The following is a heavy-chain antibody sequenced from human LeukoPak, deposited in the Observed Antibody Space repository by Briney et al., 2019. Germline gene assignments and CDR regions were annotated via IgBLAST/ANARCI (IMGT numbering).Heavy chain of an antibody. CDR1: GGSIGSYY. CDR2: IYYSGST. D-gene: IGHD5-24*01. J-gene: IGHJ4*02. Sequence: SETLSLTCTVSGGSIGSYYWSWIRQPPGKGLEWIGYIYYSGSTYYNPSLKSRVTISVDTSKNQFSLKLSSVTAADTAVYYCARGRWLQYYFDYWGQGTLVTVSS. CDR3: ARGRWLQYYFDY. V-gene: IGHV4-59*12.